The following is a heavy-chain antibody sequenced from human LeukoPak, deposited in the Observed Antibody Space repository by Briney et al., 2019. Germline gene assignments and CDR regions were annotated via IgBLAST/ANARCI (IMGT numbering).Heavy chain of an antibody. CDR3: VKDRGGSPFYGLDV. CDR2: ISGSGGAGT. V-gene: IGHV3-23*01. CDR1: GFTFSSYA. Sequence: PGGSLRLSCAASGFTFSSYAMSWVRQAPGKGLEWVSSISGSGGAGTYSADSVKGRFTISRDNSKNTLYLPMNSLRAEDTAVYYCVKDRGGSPFYGLDVWGQGTTVTVSS. D-gene: IGHD1-26*01. J-gene: IGHJ6*02.